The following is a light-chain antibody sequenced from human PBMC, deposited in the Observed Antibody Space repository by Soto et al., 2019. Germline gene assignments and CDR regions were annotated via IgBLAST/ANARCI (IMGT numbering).Light chain of an antibody. Sequence: SYELTQPPSVSVAPGQTARITCGGNNIGSKSGHWYQQRPGQAPVVVVYDDSDRPSGIPERFSGSNSGNTATLTISRVEVGDEADYYCQVWDSSSDHVVFGGGTKLTVL. J-gene: IGLJ2*01. CDR2: DDS. CDR1: NIGSKS. CDR3: QVWDSSSDHVV. V-gene: IGLV3-21*02.